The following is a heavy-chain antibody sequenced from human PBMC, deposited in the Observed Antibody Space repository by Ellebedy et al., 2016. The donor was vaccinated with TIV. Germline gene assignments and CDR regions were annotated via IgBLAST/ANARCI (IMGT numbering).Heavy chain of an antibody. CDR3: ASVMYSTFSPFDY. D-gene: IGHD6-13*01. J-gene: IGHJ4*02. CDR2: INPNSGGT. Sequence: ASVKVSCXASGYTFTGYYMHWVRQAPGQGLEWMGWINPNSGGTNYAQKFQGRVTMTSDTSISTAHMELSSLRFDDSATYYCASVMYSTFSPFDYWGQGTLVTVSS. CDR1: GYTFTGYY. V-gene: IGHV1-2*02.